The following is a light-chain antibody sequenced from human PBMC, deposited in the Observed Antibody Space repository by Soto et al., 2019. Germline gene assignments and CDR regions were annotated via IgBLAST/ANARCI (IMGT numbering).Light chain of an antibody. J-gene: IGKJ5*01. CDR1: QSIGSY. CDR2: AAS. Sequence: DIQMTQSPCSLSASVGDIVTITCRASQSIGSYLNWYHQKPGKAPKLLIYAASNLQSGVPSRFSGSGSGTDFTLTISSLQPEDFATYYCQQSYSTPTFGQGTRLEIK. V-gene: IGKV1-39*01. CDR3: QQSYSTPT.